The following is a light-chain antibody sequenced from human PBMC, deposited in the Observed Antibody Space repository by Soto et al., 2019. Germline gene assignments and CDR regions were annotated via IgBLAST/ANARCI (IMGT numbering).Light chain of an antibody. CDR1: SSDVGGYNY. Sequence: QSVLTQPPSASGSPGQSVTISCTGTSSDVGGYNYVSLYQQYPGRAPKLMIYEVTKRPSWVPDRFSGSKSGNTASLTVSGLHAEDEADYYCSSYAASNNFYFVFGGGTKLTVL. CDR2: EVT. V-gene: IGLV2-8*01. J-gene: IGLJ3*02. CDR3: SSYAASNNFYFV.